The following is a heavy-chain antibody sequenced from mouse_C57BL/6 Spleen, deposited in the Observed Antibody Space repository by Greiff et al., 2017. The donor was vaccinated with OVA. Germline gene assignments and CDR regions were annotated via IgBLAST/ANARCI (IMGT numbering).Heavy chain of an antibody. J-gene: IGHJ2*01. D-gene: IGHD2-1*01. CDR3: ARNLGNYWGYFDY. Sequence: VQLQQSGPGLVAPSQSLSITCTVSGFSLTSYAISWVRQPPGKGLEWLGVIWTGGGTNYNSALKSRLGISKDNSKIQVFLKMNSLQTDDTARYYCARNLGNYWGYFDYWGQGTTLTVSS. CDR2: IWTGGGT. V-gene: IGHV2-9-1*01. CDR1: GFSLTSYA.